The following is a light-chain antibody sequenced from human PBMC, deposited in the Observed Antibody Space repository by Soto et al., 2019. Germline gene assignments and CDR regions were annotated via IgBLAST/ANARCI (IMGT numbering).Light chain of an antibody. CDR1: SSDVGVYNY. CDR2: DVS. Sequence: QSALTQPASVSGSPGQSITISCTGTSSDVGVYNYVSWYQQHPGKAPKLMIYDVSNRPSGVSNRFSGSKSGNTASLTISGLQAEDEADYYCSSYTSSSTPVVFGGGTKVTVL. J-gene: IGLJ2*01. CDR3: SSYTSSSTPVV. V-gene: IGLV2-14*01.